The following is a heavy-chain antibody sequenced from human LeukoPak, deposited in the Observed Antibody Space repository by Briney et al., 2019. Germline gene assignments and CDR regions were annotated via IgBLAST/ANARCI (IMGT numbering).Heavy chain of an antibody. V-gene: IGHV3-30*02. CDR1: GFTFSSYG. CDR3: AKGEEYYYDSSGYRDYFDY. J-gene: IGHJ4*02. D-gene: IGHD3-22*01. CDR2: IRYEGSNK. Sequence: GGSLRLSCAASGFTFSSYGMHWVRQAPGKGLEWVAFIRYEGSNKYYADSVKGRFTISRDNSKNTLYLQMNSLRAEDTAGYYCAKGEEYYYDSSGYRDYFDYWGQRTLVTVSS.